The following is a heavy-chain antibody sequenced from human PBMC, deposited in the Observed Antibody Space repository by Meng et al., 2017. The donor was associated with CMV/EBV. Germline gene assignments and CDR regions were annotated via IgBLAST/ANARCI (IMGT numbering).Heavy chain of an antibody. J-gene: IGHJ5*02. CDR3: ARGHDFWSGYYLFDP. V-gene: IGHV4-61*01. Sequence: GGSVSSGSYDWTWNRQPPGKGLEGIGYAYYNGGTNYSPSIKSRVTILIDASKNQFSLELTSVTAADTAVYYCARGHDFWSGYYLFDPWGQGTLVTVSS. CDR2: AYYNGGT. CDR1: GGSVSSGSYD. D-gene: IGHD3-3*01.